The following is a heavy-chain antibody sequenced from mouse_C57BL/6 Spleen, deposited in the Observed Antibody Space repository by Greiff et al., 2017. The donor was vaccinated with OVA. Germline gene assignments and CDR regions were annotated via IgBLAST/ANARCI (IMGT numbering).Heavy chain of an antibody. Sequence: VMLVESGPGLVAPSQSLSITCTVSGFSFTSYGVHWVRQPPGKGLEWLVVIWSDGSTTYNSALKSRLSISKDNSKSQVFLKMNSLQTDDTAMYYCARQFITTVVATDYAMDYWGQGTSVTVSS. CDR2: IWSDGST. CDR3: ARQFITTVVATDYAMDY. V-gene: IGHV2-6-1*01. J-gene: IGHJ4*01. CDR1: GFSFTSYG. D-gene: IGHD1-1*01.